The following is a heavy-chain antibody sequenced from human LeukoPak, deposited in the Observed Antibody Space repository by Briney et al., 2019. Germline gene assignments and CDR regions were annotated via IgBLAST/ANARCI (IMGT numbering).Heavy chain of an antibody. CDR2: IYYSGST. CDR3: AREAHCSGGSCYYADY. J-gene: IGHJ4*02. CDR1: GGSVSSGSYL. D-gene: IGHD2-15*01. Sequence: SGTLSLTCTVSGGSVSSGSYLWSWIRQPPGKGLEWIGYIYYSGSTNYNPSLKSRVTISKDTSKNQFSLKLSSATAADTAVYYCAREAHCSGGSCYYADYWGQGSLVTVSS. V-gene: IGHV4-61*01.